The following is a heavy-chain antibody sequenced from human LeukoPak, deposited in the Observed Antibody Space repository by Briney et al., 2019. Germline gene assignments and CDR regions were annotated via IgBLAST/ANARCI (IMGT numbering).Heavy chain of an antibody. Sequence: GGSLRLSCAASGFTFTKYAMHWVRQAPGKGLEWVAVISYDGNNKYYADSVKGRFTASRDNSKNTLYLHMSTLRAEDTAVYYCANLPYYYDSSGYYFWGQGTQVTVSS. D-gene: IGHD3-22*01. CDR1: GFTFTKYA. CDR2: ISYDGNNK. V-gene: IGHV3-30*18. CDR3: ANLPYYYDSSGYYF. J-gene: IGHJ4*02.